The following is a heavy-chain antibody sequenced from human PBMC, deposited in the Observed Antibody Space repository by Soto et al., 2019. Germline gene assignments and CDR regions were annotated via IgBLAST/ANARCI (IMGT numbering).Heavy chain of an antibody. Sequence: SETLSLTCAVSGYSISSSYYWGWIRQPPGKGLEWIGSIYYSGSTYYNPSLKSRVTISVDTSKNQFSLKLSSVTAADTAVYYCARHMQAFDIWGQGTMVTVSS. D-gene: IGHD2-2*01. CDR1: GYSISSSYY. CDR2: IYYSGST. J-gene: IGHJ3*02. V-gene: IGHV4-39*01. CDR3: ARHMQAFDI.